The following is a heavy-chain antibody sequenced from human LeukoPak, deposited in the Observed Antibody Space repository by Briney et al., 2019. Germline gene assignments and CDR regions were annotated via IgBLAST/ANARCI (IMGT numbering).Heavy chain of an antibody. D-gene: IGHD6-13*01. CDR2: IWYDGSNM. Sequence: GWPLRLSCPASGFTFSSYGMHWVRQAPGKGLEWVAMIWYDGSNMYYADSVKSRFTISRDNSKNTVFLQMNSLRAEDTGVYYCARGGCARSSCYDNWGQGTLVTVSS. CDR3: ARGGCARSSCYDN. J-gene: IGHJ4*02. V-gene: IGHV3-33*01. CDR1: GFTFSSYG.